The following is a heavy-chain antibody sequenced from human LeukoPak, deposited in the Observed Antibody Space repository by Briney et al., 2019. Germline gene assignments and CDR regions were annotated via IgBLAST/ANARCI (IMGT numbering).Heavy chain of an antibody. D-gene: IGHD3-22*01. CDR2: IIPIFGTA. V-gene: IGHV1-69*05. CDR3: ARGVAAFDSSGYLAGG. J-gene: IGHJ4*02. CDR1: GGTFSSYA. Sequence: SVKVSCKASGGTFSSYAISWVRQAPGQGLEWMGGIIPIFGTANYAQKFQGRVTITTDESTSTAYMELSSLRSEDTAVYYCARGVAAFDSSGYLAGGWGQGTLVTVSS.